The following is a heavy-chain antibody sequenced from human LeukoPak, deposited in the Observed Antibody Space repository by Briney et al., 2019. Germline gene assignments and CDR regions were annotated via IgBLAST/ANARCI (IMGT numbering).Heavy chain of an antibody. J-gene: IGHJ6*03. Sequence: SETLSLTCAVYGGSFSGYYWSWIRQPPGKGLEWIGEINHRGSTNYNPSLKSRVTISVERSKNQFSLKLSSVTAADTAVYYCAVLYSNYYYYYMDVWGKGTTVTVSS. D-gene: IGHD4-11*01. CDR3: AVLYSNYYYYYMDV. CDR2: INHRGST. CDR1: GGSFSGYY. V-gene: IGHV4-34*01.